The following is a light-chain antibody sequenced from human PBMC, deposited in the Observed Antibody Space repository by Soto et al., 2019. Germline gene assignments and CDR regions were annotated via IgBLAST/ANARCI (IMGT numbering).Light chain of an antibody. CDR1: SSNIGKNF. J-gene: IGLJ2*01. CDR3: ATWDSGLSAVV. CDR2: DNA. V-gene: IGLV1-51*01. Sequence: QSVLTQPPSVSAAPGQTVTISCSGSSSNIGKNFVAWYQQVPGTAPKLLISDNARRPSGIPGRFSGSKSGTSATLAITGLLTGDEADYYCATWDSGLSAVVFGGGTKVTVL.